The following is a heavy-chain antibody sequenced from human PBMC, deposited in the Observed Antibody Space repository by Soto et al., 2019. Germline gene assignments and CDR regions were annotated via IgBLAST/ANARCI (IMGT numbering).Heavy chain of an antibody. J-gene: IGHJ6*02. V-gene: IGHV3-21*01. D-gene: IGHD3-22*01. Sequence: GSLRLSSAASGFTFNRYSMNWVRQAPGKGLEWVSSISSSSSYIYYADSVKGRFTISRDNAKNSLYLQMNSLRAEDTAVYYCARDVYYDSSGYHIPLDVWGQGTTVTVSS. CDR1: GFTFNRYS. CDR2: ISSSSSYI. CDR3: ARDVYYDSSGYHIPLDV.